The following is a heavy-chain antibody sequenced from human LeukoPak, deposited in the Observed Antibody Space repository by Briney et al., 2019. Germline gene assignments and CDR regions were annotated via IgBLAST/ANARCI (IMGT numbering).Heavy chain of an antibody. CDR2: IYYSGST. D-gene: IGHD3-10*01. CDR1: GGSISIHY. CDR3: AATITTVHDY. J-gene: IGHJ4*02. Sequence: SETLSLTRTLSGGSISIHYRSWIRQPPGKGLEWIGYIYYSGSTNYNPSLKSRVTISVDTSKNQFSLKLSSVTAADTAVYYYAATITTVHDYWGQGTLVTVSS. V-gene: IGHV4-59*08.